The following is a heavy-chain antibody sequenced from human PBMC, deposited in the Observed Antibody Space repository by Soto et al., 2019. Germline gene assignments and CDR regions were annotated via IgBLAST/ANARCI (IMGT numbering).Heavy chain of an antibody. D-gene: IGHD3-10*01. J-gene: IGHJ3*02. Sequence: SETLSLTCTVSGGSISSYYWSWIRQPPGKGLEWIGYIYYSGSTNYNPSLKRRVTISVDTSKNQFSLKLSSVTAADTAVYYCARDTDNVLLWFGGAFDIWGQGTMVTVSS. CDR3: ARDTDNVLLWFGGAFDI. V-gene: IGHV4-59*01. CDR1: GGSISSYY. CDR2: IYYSGST.